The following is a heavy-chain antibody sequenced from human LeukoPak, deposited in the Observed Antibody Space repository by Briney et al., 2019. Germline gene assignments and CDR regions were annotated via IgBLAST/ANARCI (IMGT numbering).Heavy chain of an antibody. CDR3: ASEPYGSGSFLGAFDI. D-gene: IGHD3-10*01. J-gene: IGHJ3*02. Sequence: SETLSLTCAVSDDSIRSSAYYWGWIRQPPGQGLEWIGSIYYSGSTYYNPSLKSRVTISIDTSKNQFSLKLSSVTAADTAVYYCASEPYGSGSFLGAFDIWGQGTMVTVSS. V-gene: IGHV4-39*01. CDR1: DDSIRSSAYY. CDR2: IYYSGST.